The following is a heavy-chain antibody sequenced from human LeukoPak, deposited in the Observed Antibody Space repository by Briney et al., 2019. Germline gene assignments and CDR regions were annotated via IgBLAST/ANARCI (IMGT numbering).Heavy chain of an antibody. Sequence: PGGSLRLSCAASGFTFSRYAMSWVRQAPGKGLEWISAISGSGGSTYYADSVKGRFTISRDNAKNSLFLQMNSLRAEDTAVYYCARGKTSEGLSWGQGTLVTVSS. J-gene: IGHJ5*02. CDR3: ARGKTSEGLS. CDR1: GFTFSRYA. D-gene: IGHD2/OR15-2a*01. V-gene: IGHV3-23*01. CDR2: ISGSGGST.